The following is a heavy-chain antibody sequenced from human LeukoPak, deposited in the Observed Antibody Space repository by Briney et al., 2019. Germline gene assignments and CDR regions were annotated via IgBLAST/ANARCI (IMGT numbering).Heavy chain of an antibody. V-gene: IGHV4-34*01. D-gene: IGHD1-26*01. CDR2: VNHSGSA. CDR1: VGSFTGYY. Sequence: SETLSLTCAVYVGSFTGYYWVWIRQPPRKGLEWIGEVNHSGSANYNPSLKSRVTISVDTSKNQFSLRLTSVTVADTAVYYCARVPEHYRLRLGIWGQGTMVTVSS. CDR3: ARVPEHYRLRLGI. J-gene: IGHJ3*02.